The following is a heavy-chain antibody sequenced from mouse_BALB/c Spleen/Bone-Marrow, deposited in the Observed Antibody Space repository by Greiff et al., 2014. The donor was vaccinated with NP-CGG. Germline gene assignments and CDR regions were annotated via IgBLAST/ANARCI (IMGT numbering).Heavy chain of an antibody. Sequence: LVESGPELVKPGALVKISCKASGYTFTRYDINWVKQRPGQGLEWIGWIYPGDGSTKYNEKFKGKATLTADKSSSTAYMQLSSLTSENSAVYFCARSGDSSGYGFAYWGQGTLVTVSA. CDR2: IYPGDGST. V-gene: IGHV1S33*01. D-gene: IGHD3-2*01. J-gene: IGHJ3*01. CDR1: GYTFTRYD. CDR3: ARSGDSSGYGFAY.